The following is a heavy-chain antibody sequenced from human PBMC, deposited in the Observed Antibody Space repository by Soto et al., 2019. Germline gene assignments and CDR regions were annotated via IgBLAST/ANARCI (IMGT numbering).Heavy chain of an antibody. CDR3: SVDICGRGGDGGYYYGMDV. V-gene: IGHV1-18*01. J-gene: IGHJ6*02. Sequence: QVQLVQSGAEVKKPGASVKVSCKASGYTFTSYGISWVRQAPGQGLEWMGWISAYNGNTNYAQKLQGRVPITTDTATRTTYKEVRNLKTDGTSVDYLSVDICGRGGDGGYYYGMDVWGQGTTVTVSS. D-gene: IGHD2-21*02. CDR1: GYTFTSYG. CDR2: ISAYNGNT.